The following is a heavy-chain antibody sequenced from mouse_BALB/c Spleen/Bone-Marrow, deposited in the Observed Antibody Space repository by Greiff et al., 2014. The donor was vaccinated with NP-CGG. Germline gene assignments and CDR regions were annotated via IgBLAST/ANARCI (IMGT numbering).Heavy chain of an antibody. CDR1: GYTFTSYW. CDR2: IDPSDSHT. J-gene: IGHJ2*01. D-gene: IGHD3-2*01. V-gene: IGHV1S127*01. Sequence: QVHVKQSGAELVKPGASVKMSCKASGYTFTSYWMHWVKQRPGQGLEWIGVIDPSDSHTSYNQKFKGKATLTVDTSSSTAYMQLSSLTSEDSAVYYCTIPTARACFDYWGQGTTLTVSS. CDR3: TIPTARACFDY.